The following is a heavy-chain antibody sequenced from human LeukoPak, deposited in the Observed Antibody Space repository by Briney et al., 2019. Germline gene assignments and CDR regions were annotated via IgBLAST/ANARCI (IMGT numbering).Heavy chain of an antibody. D-gene: IGHD2-21*01. Sequence: GGSLRLSCAASGLTFSTYVMNWVRQAPGKGLEYVSSVNSGSTYIYYADSVKGRFTISRDNSENSLYLQMNSLRVEDTAVYYCAGSSRAVWWSLGYFDLWGRGTVVTVSS. V-gene: IGHV3-21*06. CDR3: AGSSRAVWWSLGYFDL. CDR1: GLTFSTYV. CDR2: VNSGSTYI. J-gene: IGHJ2*01.